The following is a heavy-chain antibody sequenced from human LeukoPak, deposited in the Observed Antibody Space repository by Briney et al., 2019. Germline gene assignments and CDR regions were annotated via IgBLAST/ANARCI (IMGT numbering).Heavy chain of an antibody. J-gene: IGHJ6*03. CDR2: ISYDGSNK. Sequence: GGSLRLSCAASGFTFSSYAMHWVRQAPGKGLEWVAVISYDGSNKYYADSVKGRFTISRDNSKNTLYLQMNSLRAEDTAVYYCAKTSMSDFWSGYYYYMDVWGKGTTVTVSS. CDR3: AKTSMSDFWSGYYYYMDV. D-gene: IGHD3-3*01. V-gene: IGHV3-30-3*02. CDR1: GFTFSSYA.